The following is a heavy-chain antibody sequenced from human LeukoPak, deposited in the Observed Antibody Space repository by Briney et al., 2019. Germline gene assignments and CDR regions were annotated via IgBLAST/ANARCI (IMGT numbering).Heavy chain of an antibody. Sequence: SETLSLTCTVSGGSISSYYWSWIRQPAGKGLEWIGRIYTSGSTNYNPSLKSRVTMSVDTSKNQCSLKLSSVTAADTAVYYCAREDRLYYYDSSGYYSANWFDPWGQGTLVTVSS. CDR1: GGSISSYY. D-gene: IGHD3-22*01. CDR2: IYTSGST. CDR3: AREDRLYYYDSSGYYSANWFDP. J-gene: IGHJ5*02. V-gene: IGHV4-4*07.